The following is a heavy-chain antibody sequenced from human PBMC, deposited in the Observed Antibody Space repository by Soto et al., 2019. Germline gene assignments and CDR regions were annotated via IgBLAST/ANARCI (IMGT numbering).Heavy chain of an antibody. CDR2: IITIFGTA. V-gene: IGHV1-69*13. D-gene: IGHD2-15*01. CDR3: ARGVCSGGSCYYSNAFDI. CDR1: GGTFSSSA. Sequence: GASVKVSCKASGGTFSSSAISWVRQAPGQGLEWMGGIITIFGTANYTQKFQGRVTITADESTSTAYMELSSLRSEDTAVYYCARGVCSGGSCYYSNAFDIWGQGTMVTVSS. J-gene: IGHJ3*02.